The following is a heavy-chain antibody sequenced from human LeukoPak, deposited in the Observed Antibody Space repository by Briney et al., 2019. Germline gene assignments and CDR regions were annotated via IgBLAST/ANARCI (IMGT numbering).Heavy chain of an antibody. Sequence: GASVKVSCKASAYPLSGYYIHWVRQAPGQGLEWMGWINPNSGGTKYAQKFQGRVTMTRDTSINTAYMELSRLRSDDTAVYYCARDRSSAWFDPWGQGTLVTVSS. D-gene: IGHD3-10*01. CDR1: AYPLSGYY. V-gene: IGHV1-2*02. CDR3: ARDRSSAWFDP. J-gene: IGHJ5*02. CDR2: INPNSGGT.